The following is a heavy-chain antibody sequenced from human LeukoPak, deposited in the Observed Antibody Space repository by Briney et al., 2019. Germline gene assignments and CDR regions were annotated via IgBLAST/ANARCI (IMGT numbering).Heavy chain of an antibody. Sequence: SETLSLTCTVSGGSISSGAYYSSWIRQHPGKGLEWIGYIYYSGSTYYNPSLKSRVTISVDTSKNQFSLKLSSVTAADTAVYYCARGTPLRRDAFDIWGQGTMVTVSS. V-gene: IGHV4-31*03. D-gene: IGHD5-12*01. CDR1: GGSISSGAYY. CDR3: ARGTPLRRDAFDI. CDR2: IYYSGST. J-gene: IGHJ3*02.